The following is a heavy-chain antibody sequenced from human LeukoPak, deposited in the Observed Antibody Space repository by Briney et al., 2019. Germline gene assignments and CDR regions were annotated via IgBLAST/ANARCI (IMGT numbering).Heavy chain of an antibody. J-gene: IGHJ6*02. CDR3: ARTPDSSSWTWYWYYGTDV. D-gene: IGHD6-13*01. CDR2: ISAYNGNT. Sequence: ASVKVSCKASGYTFTSYGISWVRQAPGQGLEWMGWISAYNGNTNYAQKLQGRVTMTTDTSTSTAYMELRSLRSDDTAVYYCARTPDSSSWTWYWYYGTDVWGQGTTVTVSS. CDR1: GYTFTSYG. V-gene: IGHV1-18*01.